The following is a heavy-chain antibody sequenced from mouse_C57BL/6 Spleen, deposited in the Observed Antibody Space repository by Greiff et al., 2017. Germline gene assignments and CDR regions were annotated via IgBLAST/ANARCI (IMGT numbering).Heavy chain of an antibody. V-gene: IGHV1-82*01. Sequence: QVQLKESGPELVKPGASVKISCKASGYAFSSSWMNWVKQRPGKGLEWIGRIYPGDGDTNYNGKFKGKATLTADKSSSTAYMQLSSLTSEDSAVYFCASGGYDEGFDYWGQGTTLTVSS. D-gene: IGHD2-2*01. J-gene: IGHJ2*01. CDR3: ASGGYDEGFDY. CDR2: IYPGDGDT. CDR1: GYAFSSSW.